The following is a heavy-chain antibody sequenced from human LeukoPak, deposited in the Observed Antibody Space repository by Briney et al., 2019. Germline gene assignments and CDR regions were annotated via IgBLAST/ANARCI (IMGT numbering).Heavy chain of an antibody. CDR1: GFTFSSYW. V-gene: IGHV3-74*01. D-gene: IGHD5/OR15-5a*01. Sequence: PGGSLRLSCAASGFTFSSYWMHWVRQAPGKGLVWVSRINSDGSSTSYADSVKGRFTISRDNAKNTLYLQMNSLRAEDTAVYYCARDIRGFYDRSYYYYMGVWGKGTTVTVSS. CDR2: INSDGSST. J-gene: IGHJ6*03. CDR3: ARDIRGFYDRSYYYYMGV.